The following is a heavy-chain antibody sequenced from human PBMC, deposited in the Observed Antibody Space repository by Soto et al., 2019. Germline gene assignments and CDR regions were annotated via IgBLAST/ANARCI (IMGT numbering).Heavy chain of an antibody. CDR2: INPSGGST. CDR3: ARGGSGSTSSPEAFDI. Sequence: ASVKVSCKASGYTFISRYIHWVRQAPGQGLEWMGIINPSGGSTTYAQKFQGRVTMTRDTSTSTVYMELSSLRSEDTAVYYCARGGSGSTSSPEAFDIWGQGTTVTVSS. J-gene: IGHJ3*02. CDR1: GYTFISRY. D-gene: IGHD2-2*01. V-gene: IGHV1-46*01.